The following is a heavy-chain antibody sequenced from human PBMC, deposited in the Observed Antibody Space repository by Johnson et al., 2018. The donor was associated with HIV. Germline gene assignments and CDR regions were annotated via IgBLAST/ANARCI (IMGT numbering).Heavy chain of an antibody. CDR1: GFTFSHNW. J-gene: IGHJ3*02. V-gene: IGHV3-7*01. D-gene: IGHD3-16*01. Sequence: VQLVESGGDLVQPGGSLRLSCIGSGFTFSHNWMSWVRQAPGKGPEWVANINHDVSVIHYVDSVKGRFTISRDNAKRSLFLQMNSLRVEDTAVYFCGSLGDGHQKGAFEIWGHGTMVTVSS. CDR2: INHDVSVI. CDR3: GSLGDGHQKGAFEI.